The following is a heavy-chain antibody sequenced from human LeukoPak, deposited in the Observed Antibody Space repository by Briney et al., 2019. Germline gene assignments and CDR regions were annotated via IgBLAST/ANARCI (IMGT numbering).Heavy chain of an antibody. CDR1: GFTFDDYA. V-gene: IGHV3-9*01. Sequence: PGRSLRLSCAASGFTFDDYAMHWVRQAPGKGLEWVSGISWNSGSIGYADSVKGRFTFSRDNAKNSLFLQMNSLRAEDTAVFYCARDSGYNAFDIWGQGTMVTVSS. J-gene: IGHJ3*02. D-gene: IGHD5-12*01. CDR3: ARDSGYNAFDI. CDR2: ISWNSGSI.